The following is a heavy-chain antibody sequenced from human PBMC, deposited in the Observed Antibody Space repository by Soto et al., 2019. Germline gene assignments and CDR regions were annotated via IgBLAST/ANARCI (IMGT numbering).Heavy chain of an antibody. D-gene: IGHD2-2*01. J-gene: IGHJ4*02. CDR2: ISYDGSNK. CDR3: ARLRRGRVPIDY. Sequence: QVQLVESGGGVVQPGRSLRLSCAASGFTFSSYGMHWVRQAPGKGLEWVAVISYDGSNKYYTDSVKGRFTISRDNSKNTLYLQMNSLRAEDTAVYYCARLRRGRVPIDYWGQGTLVTVSS. V-gene: IGHV3-30*03. CDR1: GFTFSSYG.